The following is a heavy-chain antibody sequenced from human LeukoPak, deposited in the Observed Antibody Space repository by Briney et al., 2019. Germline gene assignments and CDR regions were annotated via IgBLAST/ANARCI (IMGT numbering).Heavy chain of an antibody. V-gene: IGHV4-59*08. J-gene: IGHJ3*02. CDR2: ISYSGST. D-gene: IGHD3-10*01. CDR3: ARPMVRGSPDALDI. Sequence: PSETLPLTCTVSGGSVSSYYWNWIRQPPGKGLEWIGYISYSGSTQCNPSLKSRVTISLDTSKNQFSLRLSSVTAADTAVYYCARPMVRGSPDALDIWGQGTMVTVSS. CDR1: GGSVSSYY.